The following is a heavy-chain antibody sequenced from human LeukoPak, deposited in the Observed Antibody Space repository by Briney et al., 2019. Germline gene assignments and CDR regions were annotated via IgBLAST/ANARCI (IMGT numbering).Heavy chain of an antibody. D-gene: IGHD3-10*01. CDR2: INHSGGT. CDR3: ARGRYYGSGSYNY. J-gene: IGHJ4*02. V-gene: IGHV4-34*01. Sequence: SETLSLTCAVYGGPFSGYYWSWIRQPPGKGLEWIGEINHSGGTNYNPSLKSRVTISVDTSKNQFSLKLSSVTAADTAVYYCARGRYYGSGSYNYWGQGTLVTVSS. CDR1: GGPFSGYY.